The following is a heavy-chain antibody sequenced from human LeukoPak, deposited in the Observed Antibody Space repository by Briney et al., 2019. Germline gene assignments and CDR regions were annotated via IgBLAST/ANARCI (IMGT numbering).Heavy chain of an antibody. CDR1: GGSINYDY. CDR3: ATLRGASTAVFDS. D-gene: IGHD2-21*02. CDR2: IHYSGAT. V-gene: IGHV4-59*08. J-gene: IGHJ4*02. Sequence: SETLSLTCTVSGGSINYDYWSWIRQSPGKRLEWIGYIHYSGATDYSPSLNSRVTISVDTSKNQFSLKLSSVTAADTALYYCATLRGASTAVFDSWGQGTLVTVSS.